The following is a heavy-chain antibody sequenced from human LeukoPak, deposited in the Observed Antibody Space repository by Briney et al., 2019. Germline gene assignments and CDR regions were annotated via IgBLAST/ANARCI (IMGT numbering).Heavy chain of an antibody. CDR2: IYSGDST. CDR1: GLTVSSNY. J-gene: IGHJ5*02. CDR3: ARVAEGWFDP. V-gene: IGHV3-66*01. D-gene: IGHD6-19*01. Sequence: GGSLRLSCAASGLTVSSNYMSWVRQAPGKGLEWVSVIYSGDSTYYADSVKGRFTISRDNSKNTLYLQMNSLRAEDTAVYYCARVAEGWFDPWGQGTLVTVSS.